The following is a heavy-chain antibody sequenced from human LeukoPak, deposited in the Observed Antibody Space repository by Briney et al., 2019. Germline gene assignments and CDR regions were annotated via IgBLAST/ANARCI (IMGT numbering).Heavy chain of an antibody. Sequence: SETLSLTCTVSGGSISSSSYYWGWIRQPPGKGLEWIGSIYYSGSTYYNPSLKSRVTISVDTSKNQFSLKLSSVTAADTAVYYCARRGRWEEPYYFDYWGQGTLVTVSS. V-gene: IGHV4-39*01. D-gene: IGHD1-26*01. J-gene: IGHJ4*02. CDR1: GGSISSSSYY. CDR3: ARRGRWEEPYYFDY. CDR2: IYYSGST.